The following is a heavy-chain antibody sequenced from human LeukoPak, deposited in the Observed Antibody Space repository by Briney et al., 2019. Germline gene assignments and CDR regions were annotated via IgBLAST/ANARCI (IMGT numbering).Heavy chain of an antibody. CDR1: GSTFSSFG. V-gene: IGHV3-30*02. J-gene: IGHJ1*01. Sequence: PGGSLRLSCAASGSTFSSFGMHWVRQGPGKGLDWVAFIRYDGSDEYYADSVKGRFAISRDNPKNTLYLQMNGLRAEDTAVYYCASPAVAGTGPNWGQGTLVTVSS. D-gene: IGHD6-19*01. CDR2: IRYDGSDE. CDR3: ASPAVAGTGPN.